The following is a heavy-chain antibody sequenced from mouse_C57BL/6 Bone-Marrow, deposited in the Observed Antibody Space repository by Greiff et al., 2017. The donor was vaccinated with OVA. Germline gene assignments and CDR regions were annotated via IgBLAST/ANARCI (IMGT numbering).Heavy chain of an antibody. D-gene: IGHD2-3*01. Sequence: EVNVVESGEGLVKPGGSLKLSCAASGFTFSSYAMSWVRQTPEKRLEWVAYISSGGDYIYYADTVKGRFTISRDNARNTLYLQMSSLKSEDTAMYYCTRDVVYDGYYRYVDVWGTGTTVTVSS. V-gene: IGHV5-9-1*02. CDR3: TRDVVYDGYYRYVDV. J-gene: IGHJ1*03. CDR1: GFTFSSYA. CDR2: ISSGGDYI.